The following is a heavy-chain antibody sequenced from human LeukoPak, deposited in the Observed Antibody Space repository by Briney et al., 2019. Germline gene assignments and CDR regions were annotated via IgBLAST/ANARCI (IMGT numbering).Heavy chain of an antibody. CDR3: ATDPFPGNGLYGDAFDI. CDR2: FDPEDGET. J-gene: IGHJ3*02. Sequence: ASVKVSCKVSGYTLTELSMHWVRQAPGKGLEWMGGFDPEDGETIYAQKFQGRVTITEDTSTDTAYMELSSLRSEDTAVYYCATDPFPGNGLYGDAFDIWGQGTMVTVSS. CDR1: GYTLTELS. D-gene: IGHD2-8*01. V-gene: IGHV1-24*01.